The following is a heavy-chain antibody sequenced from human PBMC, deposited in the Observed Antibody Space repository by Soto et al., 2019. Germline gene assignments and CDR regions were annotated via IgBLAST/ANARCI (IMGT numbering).Heavy chain of an antibody. D-gene: IGHD2-21*01. CDR3: VRGGLVTDDYYYGMDV. V-gene: IGHV4-59*01. CDR1: GGSISSYY. J-gene: IGHJ6*02. Sequence: PSETLSLTCTVSGGSISSYYWSWIRQPPGKGLEWIGYTYYSGSTNYNPSLKSRVTISVDTSKNQFSLKLSSVTAADTAVYYCVRGGLVTDDYYYGMDVWGQGTTVTVSS. CDR2: TYYSGST.